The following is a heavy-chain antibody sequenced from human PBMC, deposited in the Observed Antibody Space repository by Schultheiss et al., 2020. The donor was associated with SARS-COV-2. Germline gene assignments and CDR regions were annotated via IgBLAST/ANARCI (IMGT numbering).Heavy chain of an antibody. V-gene: IGHV3-64*01. CDR2: ISSNGGST. J-gene: IGHJ4*02. Sequence: GGSLRLSCAASGFTFSSYAMHWVRQAPGKGLEYVSAISSNGGSTYYANSVKGRFTISRDNAKNSLYLQMNSLRAEDTAVYYCARETHFCGQGTLVTVSS. CDR3: ARETHF. CDR1: GFTFSSYA.